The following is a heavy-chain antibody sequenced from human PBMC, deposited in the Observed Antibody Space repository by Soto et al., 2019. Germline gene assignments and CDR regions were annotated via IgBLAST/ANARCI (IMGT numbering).Heavy chain of an antibody. D-gene: IGHD1-1*01. V-gene: IGHV1-18*01. J-gene: IGHJ4*02. CDR3: ARGRYGDY. Sequence: QVHLVQSGAEVKKPGASVKVSCKGSGYAFTTYGITWVRQAPGQGLEWMGWISAHNGNTNYAQKLQGRVTVTRATSTRAAYMQLRSLRTADTAVYYCARGRYGDYWGQGALVTVSS. CDR2: ISAHNGNT. CDR1: GYAFTTYG.